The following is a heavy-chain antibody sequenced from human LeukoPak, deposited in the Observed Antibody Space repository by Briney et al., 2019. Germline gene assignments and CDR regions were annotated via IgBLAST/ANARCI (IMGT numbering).Heavy chain of an antibody. Sequence: GASVKVSCKASGYTFTSYGISWVRQAPGQGLEWMGWISAYNGNTNYAQKLQGRVTMTTDTSTSTAYMELRSLRSDDTAVYYCARDRSIVVVPAALVAAYYMDVWGKRTTVTVSS. CDR1: GYTFTSYG. J-gene: IGHJ6*03. D-gene: IGHD2-2*01. CDR2: ISAYNGNT. CDR3: ARDRSIVVVPAALVAAYYMDV. V-gene: IGHV1-18*01.